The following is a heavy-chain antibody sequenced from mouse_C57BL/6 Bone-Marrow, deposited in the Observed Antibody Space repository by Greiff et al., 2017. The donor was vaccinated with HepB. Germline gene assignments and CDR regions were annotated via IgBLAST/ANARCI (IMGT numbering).Heavy chain of an antibody. CDR1: GFTFSSFG. Sequence: EVKLVESGGGLVQPGGSRKLSCAASGFTFSSFGMHWVRQAPEKGLEWVAFISNGGNTIYYAGTLKGRFTVSRDNPRNTLFLQMTSLRSEDTAIYYCGRGDYWGQGTTLTVSS. V-gene: IGHV5-17*02. CDR2: ISNGGNTI. CDR3: GRGDY. J-gene: IGHJ2*01.